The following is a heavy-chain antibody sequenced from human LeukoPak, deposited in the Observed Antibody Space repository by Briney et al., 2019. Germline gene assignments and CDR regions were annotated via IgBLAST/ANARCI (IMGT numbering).Heavy chain of an antibody. CDR3: ARGDVVVPLDV. D-gene: IGHD2-2*01. J-gene: IGHJ6*02. CDR1: GGSFSGYY. CDR2: INHSGST. V-gene: IGHV4-34*01. Sequence: SETLSLTYAVYGGSFSGYYWSWIRQPQGKGLEWIGEINHSGSTNYNPSLKSRVTISVDTSKNQFSLKLSSVTAADTAVYYCARGDVVVPLDVWGQGTTVTVSS.